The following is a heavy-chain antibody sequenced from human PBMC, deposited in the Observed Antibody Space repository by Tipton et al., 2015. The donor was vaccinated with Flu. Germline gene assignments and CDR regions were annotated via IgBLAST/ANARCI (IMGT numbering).Heavy chain of an antibody. CDR1: GDSMNNFY. J-gene: IGHJ4*02. V-gene: IGHV4-4*07. CDR3: ARLSYYDVDLKNFYFDY. Sequence: GLVKPSETLSLTCTVSGDSMNNFYWNWIRQPAGKGLEWIGRVYASGSTTYNPSLKSRVTISVDTSKSQFSLMLRSVTAADTAVYYCARLSYYDVDLKNFYFDYWGQGALVTVSS. D-gene: IGHD3-10*02. CDR2: VYASGST.